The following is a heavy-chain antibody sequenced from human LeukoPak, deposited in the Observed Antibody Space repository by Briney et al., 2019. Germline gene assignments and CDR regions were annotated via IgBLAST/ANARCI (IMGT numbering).Heavy chain of an antibody. CDR1: GFTFSNYW. J-gene: IGHJ4*02. D-gene: IGHD6-19*01. CDR2: IKQDGSEK. Sequence: PEGSLRLYCAASGFTFSNYWRSWVRQAPGKGLEWMANIKQDGSEKYYVDSVKGRFTIARDNAKNSLYLQMNSLRAEDTALYYCAREAGTGEYWGQGTLVTVSS. V-gene: IGHV3-7*01. CDR3: AREAGTGEY.